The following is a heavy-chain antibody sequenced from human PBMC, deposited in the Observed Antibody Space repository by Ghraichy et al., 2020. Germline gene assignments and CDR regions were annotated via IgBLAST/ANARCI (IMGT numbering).Heavy chain of an antibody. V-gene: IGHV3-21*01. CDR1: GFTFSSYS. CDR2: ISSSSSYI. CDR3: AREFGDSSGYYGELDY. D-gene: IGHD3-22*01. J-gene: IGHJ4*02. Sequence: GGSLRLSCAASGFTFSSYSMNWVRQAPGKGLEWVSSISSSSSYIYYADSVKGRFTISRDNAKNSLYLQMNSLRAEDTAVYYCAREFGDSSGYYGELDYWGQGTLVTVSS.